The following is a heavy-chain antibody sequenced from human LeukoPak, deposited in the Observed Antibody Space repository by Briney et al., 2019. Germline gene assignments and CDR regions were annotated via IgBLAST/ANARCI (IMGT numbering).Heavy chain of an antibody. D-gene: IGHD4-17*01. Sequence: SSETLSLTCTVSGDSISDYYWSWIRQPAGRGLEWIGRIFTTENTDYNPSLTSRVTMSIDTSKNQFSLELRSVTAADTAVYYCARLKGYGDYFDYWGQGTLVTVSS. CDR2: IFTTENT. J-gene: IGHJ4*02. V-gene: IGHV4-4*07. CDR3: ARLKGYGDYFDY. CDR1: GDSISDYY.